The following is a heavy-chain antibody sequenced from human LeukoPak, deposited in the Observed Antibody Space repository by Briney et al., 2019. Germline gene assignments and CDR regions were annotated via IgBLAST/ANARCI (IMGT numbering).Heavy chain of an antibody. Sequence: ASVKVSCKASGYTFTGYYTHWVRQAPGQGLEWMGWINPKSGGTNYAQKFQGRVTMTRDTSISTAYMELSRLRSDDTAVYYCARDRLRTYYDFWSGYYDYYMDVWGKGTTVTVSS. D-gene: IGHD3-3*01. CDR3: ARDRLRTYYDFWSGYYDYYMDV. CDR1: GYTFTGYY. V-gene: IGHV1-2*02. CDR2: INPKSGGT. J-gene: IGHJ6*03.